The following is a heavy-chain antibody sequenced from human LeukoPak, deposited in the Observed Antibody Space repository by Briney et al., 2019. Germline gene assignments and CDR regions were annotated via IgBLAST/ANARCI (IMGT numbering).Heavy chain of an antibody. CDR1: GYSISSDNY. D-gene: IGHD3-22*01. V-gene: IGHV4-38-2*01. CDR2: IYHSGST. Sequence: PSETLSLTCAVSGYSISSDNYWAWIRQPPGQGLEWTGGIYHSGSTYYNPSLKSRVTMSVDTSKNQLSLKLSSVTAADTAVYYCARAPRDSSSSNYMRRFDYWGQGTLVTVSS. J-gene: IGHJ4*02. CDR3: ARAPRDSSSSNYMRRFDY.